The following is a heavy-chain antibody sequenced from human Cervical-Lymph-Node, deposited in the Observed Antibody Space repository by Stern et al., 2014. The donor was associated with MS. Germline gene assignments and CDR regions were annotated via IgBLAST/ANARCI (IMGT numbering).Heavy chain of an antibody. CDR1: SGSTGNKY. Sequence: QVQLQESGPGLVKPSETLSLMCNVSSGSTGNKYWSWIRQPPGKGLEWIGHLYYRGSTHYHPSLKSRVTISLDPSKNQFSLKLSSVAAADTAVYFCARAGPYDYIWGNLRHRAFFFGSWGQGVLVTVSS. CDR3: ARAGPYDYIWGNLRHRAFFFGS. J-gene: IGHJ4*02. CDR2: LYYRGST. V-gene: IGHV4-59*01. D-gene: IGHD3-16*01.